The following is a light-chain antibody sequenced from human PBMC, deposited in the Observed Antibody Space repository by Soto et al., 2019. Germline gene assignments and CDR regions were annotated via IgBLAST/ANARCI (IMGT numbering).Light chain of an antibody. Sequence: QSALPQPASVSGSPGQSITISCTGTSSDVGGYNYVSWYQQHPGKAPKLMIYDVINRPSGVSNRFSGSKSGNSASLTISGLQAVDEADYYCSSYTSSSTYVVFGGGTKLTVL. J-gene: IGLJ2*01. CDR3: SSYTSSSTYVV. CDR1: SSDVGGYNY. CDR2: DVI. V-gene: IGLV2-14*03.